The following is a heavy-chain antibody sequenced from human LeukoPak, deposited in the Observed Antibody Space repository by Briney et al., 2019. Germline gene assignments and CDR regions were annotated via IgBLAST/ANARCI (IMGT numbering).Heavy chain of an antibody. D-gene: IGHD2-21*02. V-gene: IGHV3-43*01. J-gene: IGHJ4*02. CDR3: AKEVDCPSDCLFFHS. Sequence: GGSLRLSCAASGFTFDRFTIHWVRQTPGKGLEWVSLINRRGHTFYADSVKGRFTISRDNSRNSVFLQMNSLRPEDTALYHCAKEVDCPSDCLFFHSWGQGTLVAVSS. CDR1: GFTFDRFT. CDR2: INRRGHT.